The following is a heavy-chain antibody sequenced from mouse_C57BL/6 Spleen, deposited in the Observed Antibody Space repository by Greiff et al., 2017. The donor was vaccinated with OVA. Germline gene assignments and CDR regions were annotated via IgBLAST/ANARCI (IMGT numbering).Heavy chain of an antibody. CDR1: GYTFTEYT. D-gene: IGHD2-1*01. V-gene: IGHV1-62-2*01. CDR2: FYPGSGSI. CDR3: ARHEDSPYGNYVDYFDY. J-gene: IGHJ2*01. Sequence: QVQLQQSGAELVKPGASVKLSCKASGYTFTEYTIHWVKQRSGQGLEWIGWFYPGSGSIKYNEKFKDKATLTADKSSSTVYMELSRLTSEDSAVYFCARHEDSPYGNYVDYFDYWGQGTTLTVSS.